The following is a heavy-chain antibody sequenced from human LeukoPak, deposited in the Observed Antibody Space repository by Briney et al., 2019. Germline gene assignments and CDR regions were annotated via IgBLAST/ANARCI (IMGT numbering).Heavy chain of an antibody. J-gene: IGHJ6*02. V-gene: IGHV4-4*07. CDR2: RYTSGST. CDR3: ARETYYYASGSYSDYYAMDV. D-gene: IGHD3-10*01. CDR1: GASISGFY. Sequence: SETLSLTCTVSGASISGFYWSWIRQPAGKGLEWIGRRYTSGSTNYNPSLKSRVTMSVDTSKSQFSLKLDSVTAADTAVYYCARETYYYASGSYSDYYAMDVWGQGTTVTVSS.